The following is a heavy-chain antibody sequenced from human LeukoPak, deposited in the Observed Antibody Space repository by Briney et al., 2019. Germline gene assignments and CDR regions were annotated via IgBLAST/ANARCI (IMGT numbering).Heavy chain of an antibody. J-gene: IGHJ4*02. CDR3: ARGVMVVAASVYFDY. CDR1: GGTLSSYA. D-gene: IGHD2-15*01. CDR2: IIPIFGTA. Sequence: SVKVSCKASGGTLSSYAISWVRQAPGQGLEWMGGIIPIFGTANYAQKFQGRVTITTDESTSRAYMELSSLRSEDTAVYYCARGVMVVAASVYFDYWGQGTLVTVSS. V-gene: IGHV1-69*05.